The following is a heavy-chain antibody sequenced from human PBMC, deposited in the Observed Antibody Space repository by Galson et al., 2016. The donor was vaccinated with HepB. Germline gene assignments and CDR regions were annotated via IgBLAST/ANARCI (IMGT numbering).Heavy chain of an antibody. V-gene: IGHV4-31*03. CDR2: IYYSGST. CDR1: GGAISSDGDY. D-gene: IGHD2-2*01. J-gene: IGHJ4*02. Sequence: TLSLTCTVSGGAISSDGDYWSWLRHHPGKGLEWIGYIYYSGSTYYTPSLKSRVTISVDTSKNQFSLRLSSVTAADTPVYYCASGSYQFVYYWGPGSLVTVSS. CDR3: ASGSYQFVYY.